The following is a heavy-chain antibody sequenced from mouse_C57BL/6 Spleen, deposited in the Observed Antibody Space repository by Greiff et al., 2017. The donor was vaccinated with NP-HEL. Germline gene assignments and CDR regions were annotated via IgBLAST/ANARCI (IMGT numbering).Heavy chain of an antibody. CDR2: ISDGGSYT. V-gene: IGHV5-4*01. D-gene: IGHD2-1*01. J-gene: IGHJ4*01. Sequence: EVKLVESGGGLVKPGGSLKLSCAASGFTFSSYAMSWVRQTPEKRLEWVATISDGGSYTYYPDNVKGRFTISRDNAKNNLYLQMSHLKSEDTAMYYCARDRGNYGAMDYWGQGTSVTVSS. CDR3: ARDRGNYGAMDY. CDR1: GFTFSSYA.